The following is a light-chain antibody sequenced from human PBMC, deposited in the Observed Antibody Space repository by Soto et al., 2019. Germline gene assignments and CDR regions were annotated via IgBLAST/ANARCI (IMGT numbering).Light chain of an antibody. J-gene: IGKJ1*01. CDR1: QTVKTY. Sequence: DVQMTQSPSSLSASVGDSVTITCRSSQTVKTYLNWYQHKPGKAPQHLIYASSRLQTGVASRFSGSGSGTYFSLIISSLQPEDFATYYCQQTSTTPVTFGQGPKVEIK. CDR3: QQTSTTPVT. CDR2: ASS. V-gene: IGKV1-39*01.